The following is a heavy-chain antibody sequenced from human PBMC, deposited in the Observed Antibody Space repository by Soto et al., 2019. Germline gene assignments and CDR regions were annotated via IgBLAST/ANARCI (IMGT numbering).Heavy chain of an antibody. V-gene: IGHV3-48*03. J-gene: IGHJ6*02. Sequence: PGGSLRLSCVASGFTFSSYEMNWVRQAPGKGLEWVSYISSSGSTIYYADSVKGRFTISRDNSKNTLYLQMNSLRAEDTAVYYCARDANGMDVWGQGTTVTVSS. CDR2: ISSSGSTI. CDR1: GFTFSSYE. CDR3: ARDANGMDV.